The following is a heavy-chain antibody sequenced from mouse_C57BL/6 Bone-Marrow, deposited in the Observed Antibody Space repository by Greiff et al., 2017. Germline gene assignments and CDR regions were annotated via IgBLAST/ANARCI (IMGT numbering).Heavy chain of an antibody. J-gene: IGHJ2*01. D-gene: IGHD1-1*01. Sequence: QVQLQQSGAELVRPGASVTLSCKASGYTFTDSDMHWVKQTPVHGLEWIGAIDPETGGTAYNQKFQGKALLTADKSSSTAYMELRSLTSEDSAVYYWTLYDDGSSYYFDYWGQGTTLTVSA. CDR3: TLYDDGSSYYFDY. CDR1: GYTFTDSD. V-gene: IGHV1-15*01. CDR2: IDPETGGT.